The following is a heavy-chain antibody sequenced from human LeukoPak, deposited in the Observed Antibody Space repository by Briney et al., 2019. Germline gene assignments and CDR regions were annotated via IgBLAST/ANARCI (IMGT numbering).Heavy chain of an antibody. D-gene: IGHD6-19*01. CDR2: ISYDGSNK. J-gene: IGHJ4*02. V-gene: IGHV3-30*18. CDR3: AKSPQWLVQFDY. Sequence: GGSLRLSCAASGFTFSSYGMHWVRQAPGKGLEWVAVISYDGSNKYYADSVKGRFTISRDNSKNTLYLQMNSLRAEDTAVYYCAKSPQWLVQFDYWGQGTLVTVSS. CDR1: GFTFSSYG.